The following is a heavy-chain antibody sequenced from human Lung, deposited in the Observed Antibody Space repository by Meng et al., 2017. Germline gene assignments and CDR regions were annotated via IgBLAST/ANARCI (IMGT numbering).Heavy chain of an antibody. CDR1: GGSFSDYY. CDR3: ARGPTTMAHDFDY. Sequence: QVQLQEWGAGLLKAWETLSLTCVVSGGSFSDYYWSWIRQPPGKGLEWIGEINHSGSTNYNPSLESRATISVDTSQNNLSLKLSSVTAADSAVYYCARGPTTMAHDFDYWGQGTLVTVSS. D-gene: IGHD4-11*01. J-gene: IGHJ4*02. CDR2: INHSGST. V-gene: IGHV4-34*01.